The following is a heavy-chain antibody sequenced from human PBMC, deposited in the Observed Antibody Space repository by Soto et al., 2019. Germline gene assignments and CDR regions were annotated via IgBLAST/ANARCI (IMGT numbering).Heavy chain of an antibody. V-gene: IGHV3-33*01. CDR3: AREEWGIAAAGTIGTTDY. D-gene: IGHD6-13*01. Sequence: QVQLVESGGGVVQPGRSLRLSCAASGFTFSSYGMHWVRQAPGKGLEWVAVIWYDGSNKYYADSVKGRFTISSDNSKNPLYLQMNSLRAEDTAVYYCAREEWGIAAAGTIGTTDYSGQGTLVTVSS. J-gene: IGHJ4*02. CDR1: GFTFSSYG. CDR2: IWYDGSNK.